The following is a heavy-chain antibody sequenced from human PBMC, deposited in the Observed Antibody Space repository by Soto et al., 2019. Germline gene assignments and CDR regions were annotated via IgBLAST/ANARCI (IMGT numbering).Heavy chain of an antibody. CDR1: GFTFSSYG. CDR2: ISYDGSNK. J-gene: IGHJ6*03. CDR3: AKDLRGGDYVDYYYYYMDV. V-gene: IGHV3-30*18. D-gene: IGHD4-17*01. Sequence: GGSLRLSCAASGFTFSSYGMHWVRQAPGKGLEWVAVISYDGSNKYYADSVKGRFTISRDNSKNTLYLQMNSLRAEDTAVYYCAKDLRGGDYVDYYYYYMDVWGKGTTVTVSS.